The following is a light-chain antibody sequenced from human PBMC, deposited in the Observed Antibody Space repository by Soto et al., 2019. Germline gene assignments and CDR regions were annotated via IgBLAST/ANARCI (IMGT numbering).Light chain of an antibody. Sequence: QSALTQPASVSGSPGQSVTITCTGTTSDIGGFNFVSWYQQHPGKAPKLIIYDVNYRPSAVSNRFSGSKSGNTASLTVSGLQAEDEADYYCSSYTTSGALVVFGGGTKVTVL. CDR1: TSDIGGFNF. J-gene: IGLJ2*01. V-gene: IGLV2-14*01. CDR2: DVN. CDR3: SSYTTSGALVV.